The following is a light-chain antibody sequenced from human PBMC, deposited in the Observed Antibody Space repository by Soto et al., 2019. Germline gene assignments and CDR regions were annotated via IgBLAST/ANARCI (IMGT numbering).Light chain of an antibody. Sequence: DIQMTQSPSTLSASVGDRVTITCRASQSISFWLAWYQQKPGKAPTVLIYQASTLESGVPSRFSGSGSGTEFTLTITSLQPDDFATYYCHHYASYPITFGGGTKVEI. CDR2: QAS. CDR3: HHYASYPIT. CDR1: QSISFW. V-gene: IGKV1-5*03. J-gene: IGKJ4*01.